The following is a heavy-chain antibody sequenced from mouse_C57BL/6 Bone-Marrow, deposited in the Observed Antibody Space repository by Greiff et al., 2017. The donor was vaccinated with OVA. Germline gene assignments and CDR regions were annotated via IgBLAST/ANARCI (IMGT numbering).Heavy chain of an antibody. CDR3: TRFPFIY. CDR2: IDPETGGT. D-gene: IGHD1-1*01. V-gene: IGHV1-15*01. Sequence: QVQLQQSGAELVRPGASVTLSCKASGYTFTDYEMHWVKQTPVHGLEWIGAIDPETGGTAYNQKFKGKAILTTDKSSSTAYMELRSLTAEDSAVYYCTRFPFIYWGQGTTLTVSS. J-gene: IGHJ2*01. CDR1: GYTFTDYE.